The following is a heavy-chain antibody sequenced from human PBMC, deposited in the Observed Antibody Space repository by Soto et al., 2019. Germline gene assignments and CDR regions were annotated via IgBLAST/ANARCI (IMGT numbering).Heavy chain of an antibody. CDR3: ARVAGYNSVRPIDAFDI. Sequence: PSETLSLTCTVSGGSISSGGYYWSWIRQHPGKGLEWIGYIYYSGSTYYNPSLKSRVTISVDTSKNQFSLKLSSVTAADTAVYYCARVAGYNSVRPIDAFDIWGQGTTVPGSS. D-gene: IGHD5-12*01. CDR2: IYYSGST. J-gene: IGHJ3*02. CDR1: GGSISSGGYY. V-gene: IGHV4-31*03.